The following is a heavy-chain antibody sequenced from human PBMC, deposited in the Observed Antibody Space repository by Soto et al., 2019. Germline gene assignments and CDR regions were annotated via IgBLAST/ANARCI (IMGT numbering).Heavy chain of an antibody. V-gene: IGHV3-21*01. CDR3: ATSTWYAFDI. J-gene: IGHJ3*02. CDR1: GFTFSSSI. CDR2: ISGSSDFL. Sequence: GGSLRLSCAASGFTFSSSIINWVRQAPGQGLEWVSSISGSSDFLYYADSVKGRFTISRDTATNSLYLQMNSLRAEDTAVYYCATSTWYAFDIWGQGTMVTVSS. D-gene: IGHD6-13*01.